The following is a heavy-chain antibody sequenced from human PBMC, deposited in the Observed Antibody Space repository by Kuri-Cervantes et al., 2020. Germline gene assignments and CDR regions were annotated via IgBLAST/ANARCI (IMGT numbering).Heavy chain of an antibody. J-gene: IGHJ4*02. CDR1: GFTFSTYE. CDR2: ISNSGNTI. Sequence: GESLKISCTVSGFTFSTYEFNWVRQAPGKGLEWISYISNSGNTIYYADSVKGRFTISRDNAKNSLYLQMNSLRAEDTAIYYCARVRDRLLDHWGQGTLVTVSS. V-gene: IGHV3-48*03. D-gene: IGHD5-24*01. CDR3: ARVRDRLLDH.